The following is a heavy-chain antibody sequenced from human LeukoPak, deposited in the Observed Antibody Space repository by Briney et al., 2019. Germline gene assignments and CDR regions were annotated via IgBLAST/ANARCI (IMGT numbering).Heavy chain of an antibody. CDR3: ARDHYDLGYFDY. CDR2: IYTSGST. D-gene: IGHD3-3*01. Sequence: SSETLSLTCTVSGGSISSYYRSWIRQPAGKGLEWIGRIYTSGSTNYNPYLKSRVTMSVDTSKNQFSLKLSSVTAADTAVYYCARDHYDLGYFDYWGQGTLVTVSS. J-gene: IGHJ4*02. V-gene: IGHV4-4*07. CDR1: GGSISSYY.